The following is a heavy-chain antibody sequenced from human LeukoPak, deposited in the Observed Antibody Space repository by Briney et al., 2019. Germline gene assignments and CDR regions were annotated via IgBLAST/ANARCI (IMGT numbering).Heavy chain of an antibody. CDR1: GYTLKTYG. V-gene: IGHV1-18*01. CDR3: ATGSITMIRGVTYFYYGMDV. CDR2: IIGYNGNT. Sequence: GASVKVSCKASGYTLKTYGISWVRQAPGQGLEWMGWIIGYNGNTKFAQNFQGRVTMTTDKSTNTAHMELRSLKSDDTAVYYCATGSITMIRGVTYFYYGMDVWGQGTTVTVSS. D-gene: IGHD3-10*01. J-gene: IGHJ6*02.